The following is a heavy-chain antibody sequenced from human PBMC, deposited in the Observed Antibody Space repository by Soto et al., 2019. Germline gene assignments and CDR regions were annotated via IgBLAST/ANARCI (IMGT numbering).Heavy chain of an antibody. CDR1: GFTLSSYG. D-gene: IGHD3-22*01. V-gene: IGHV3-30*18. J-gene: IGHJ3*02. CDR3: AKGAYYYDSSGYAPAFDI. CDR2: ISYYGSNK. Sequence: GGSLRLSCASCGFTLSSYGVHRFRQAPGKGLECVPVISYYGSNKYYADSVKGRFTISRDNSKNTLYLQMNSLRAEDTAVYYCAKGAYYYDSSGYAPAFDIWGQGTMVTVSS.